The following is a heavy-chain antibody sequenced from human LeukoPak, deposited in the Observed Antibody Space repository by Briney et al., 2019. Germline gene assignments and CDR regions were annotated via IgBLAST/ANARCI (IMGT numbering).Heavy chain of an antibody. D-gene: IGHD3-3*01. CDR1: GASITSSNYY. CDR2: IYYTGIT. J-gene: IGHJ4*02. V-gene: IGHV4-39*07. CDR3: AREVGITIFGVVITPLYFDY. Sequence: PSETLSLTCTVSGASITSSNYYWLWLRQPPGKGLEWIGSIYYTGITYYSLSLKSRVTISVDTSKNQFSLKLSSVTAADTAVYYCAREVGITIFGVVITPLYFDYWGQGTLVTVSS.